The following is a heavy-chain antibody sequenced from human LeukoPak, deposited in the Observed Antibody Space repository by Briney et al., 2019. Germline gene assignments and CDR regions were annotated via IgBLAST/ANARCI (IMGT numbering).Heavy chain of an antibody. J-gene: IGHJ6*02. CDR1: GFTFSSYA. Sequence: PGGSLRLSCAASGFTFSSYAMHWARQAPGKGLEWVAVISYDGSNKYHADFVKGRFTISRDNSKNTLYLQMNSLRAEDTAVYYCARDYIAAAGKTYYYYGMDVWGQGTTVTVSS. CDR3: ARDYIAAAGKTYYYYGMDV. CDR2: ISYDGSNK. D-gene: IGHD6-13*01. V-gene: IGHV3-30-3*01.